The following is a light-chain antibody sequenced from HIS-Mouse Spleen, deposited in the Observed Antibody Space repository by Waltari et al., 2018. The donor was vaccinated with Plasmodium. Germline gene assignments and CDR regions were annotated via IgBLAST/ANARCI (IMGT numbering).Light chain of an antibody. CDR1: ALPKKY. J-gene: IGLJ3*02. CDR2: EDS. CDR3: YSTDSSGNHRV. Sequence: SYELTQPPSVSVSPGQTARITCSGDALPKKYAYWYQQKSGQAPVLVIYEDSKRPSGIPERFSGSSSGTMATLTISGAQVEYEADYYYYSTDSSGNHRVFGGGTKLTVL. V-gene: IGLV3-10*01.